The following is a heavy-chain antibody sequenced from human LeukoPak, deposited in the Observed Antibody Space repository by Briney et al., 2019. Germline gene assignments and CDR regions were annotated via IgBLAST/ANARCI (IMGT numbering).Heavy chain of an antibody. J-gene: IGHJ3*02. V-gene: IGHV1-18*01. CDR3: ARDRAYDILTGYYRGAFDI. D-gene: IGHD3-9*01. Sequence: ASVKVSCKASGYTFTSYGISWVRQAPGQGLEWMGWISAYNGNTNYAQKLQGRVTMTTDTSTSTAYMELRSLRSDDTAVYYCARDRAYDILTGYYRGAFDIWGQGTMVTVS. CDR2: ISAYNGNT. CDR1: GYTFTSYG.